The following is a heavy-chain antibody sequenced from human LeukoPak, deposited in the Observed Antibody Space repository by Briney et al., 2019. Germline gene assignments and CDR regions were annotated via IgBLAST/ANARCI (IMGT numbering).Heavy chain of an antibody. CDR1: GGSFSGYY. CDR3: ARGRNPRTAGYCSGGSCYRIGMDV. D-gene: IGHD2-15*01. J-gene: IGHJ6*02. Sequence: SETLSLTCAVYGGSFSGYYWSWLRQPPGKGLEWIGEINHSGSTNYNPSLTSRVTISVDTSKNQFSLKLSSVTAADTAVYYCARGRNPRTAGYCSGGSCYRIGMDVWGRGTTVTVSS. V-gene: IGHV4-34*01. CDR2: INHSGST.